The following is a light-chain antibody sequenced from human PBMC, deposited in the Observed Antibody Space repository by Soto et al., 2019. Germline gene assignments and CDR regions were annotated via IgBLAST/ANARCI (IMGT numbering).Light chain of an antibody. CDR2: DAT. CDR3: QQRQYWPPIT. J-gene: IGKJ5*01. CDR1: QSVSSY. Sequence: EVVLTQSTAALSLSPGARASLSCRASQSVSSYLAWYQKKPGQAPRLVIYDATNRATGIPARFGGSGSGTDFTLTISSLEPEDFAVYYCQQRQYWPPITFGQGTRLEIK. V-gene: IGKV3-11*01.